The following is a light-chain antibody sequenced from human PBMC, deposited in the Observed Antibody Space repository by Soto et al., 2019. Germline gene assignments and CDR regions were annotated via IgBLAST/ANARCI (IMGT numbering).Light chain of an antibody. CDR2: AAS. V-gene: IGKV1-39*01. CDR1: QSISSY. CDR3: QQSYSTPRT. Sequence: DIPMTQSPSSLSASVGDRVTITCRASQSISSYLNWYQQKPGKAPKLLIYAASSLQSGVPSRFSCSGAGTDFTLTISSLQPEDFATYYCQQSYSTPRTFGQGTKVEIK. J-gene: IGKJ1*01.